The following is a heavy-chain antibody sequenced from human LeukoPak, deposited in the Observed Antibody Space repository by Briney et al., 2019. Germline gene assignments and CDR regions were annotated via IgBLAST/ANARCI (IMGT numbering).Heavy chain of an antibody. Sequence: ASVKVSCKASGYTFTSYYMHWVRQAPGQGLEWMGIINPSGGSTSYAQKFQGRVTMTRDTSTSTVYMELSSLRSEDTAVYYCARVGDSSGYHYASMDYWGQGTLVTVSS. CDR3: ARVGDSSGYHYASMDY. J-gene: IGHJ4*02. CDR1: GYTFTSYY. D-gene: IGHD3-22*01. CDR2: INPSGGST. V-gene: IGHV1-46*01.